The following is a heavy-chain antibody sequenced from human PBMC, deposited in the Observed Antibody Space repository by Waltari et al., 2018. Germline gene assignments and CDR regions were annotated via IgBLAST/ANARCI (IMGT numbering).Heavy chain of an antibody. V-gene: IGHV5-51*01. CDR1: GYSFTTYW. J-gene: IGHJ3*02. Sequence: EVQLVQSGAEVTKPGESLKLSCKGSGYSFTTYWTGVVRQMPGKGLEWMGIIYPREADSSSSPSFQGQVTISADKSINTAYLQWSSLKASDTAMYYCARVLEGGGAFDIWGQGTMVIVSS. CDR3: ARVLEGGGAFDI. CDR2: IYPREADS. D-gene: IGHD2-15*01.